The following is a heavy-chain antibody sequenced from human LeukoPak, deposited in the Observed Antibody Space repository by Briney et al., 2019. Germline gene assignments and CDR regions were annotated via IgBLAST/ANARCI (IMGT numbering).Heavy chain of an antibody. CDR2: SYHSGST. Sequence: SETLSLTCGVSGYSISNGYYWGWIRQPPGKGLEWIGNSYHSGSTYYNPSLKSRVTISIDTSKNQFSLKLSSVTAADTAVYYCARGGTDCGGDCPNWFDPWGRGTLVTVSS. D-gene: IGHD2-21*02. CDR3: ARGGTDCGGDCPNWFDP. V-gene: IGHV4-38-2*01. J-gene: IGHJ5*02. CDR1: GYSISNGYY.